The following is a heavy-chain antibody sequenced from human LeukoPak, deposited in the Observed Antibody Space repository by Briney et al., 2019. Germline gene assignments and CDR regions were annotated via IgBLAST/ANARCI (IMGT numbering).Heavy chain of an antibody. CDR2: INAGNGNT. J-gene: IGHJ4*02. CDR3: ARAVGYYYGSGDFDY. Sequence: GASVKVSCKASGYTFTSYAMHWVRQAPGQRLEWMGWINAGNGNTKYSQKFQGRVTITRDTSASTAYMELSSLRSEDTAVYYCARAVGYYYGSGDFDYWGQGTLVTVSS. D-gene: IGHD3-10*01. V-gene: IGHV1-3*01. CDR1: GYTFTSYA.